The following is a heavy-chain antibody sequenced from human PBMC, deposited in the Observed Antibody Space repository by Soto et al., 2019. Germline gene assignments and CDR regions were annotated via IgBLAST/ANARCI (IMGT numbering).Heavy chain of an antibody. CDR1: GFTFSDYY. CDR3: ARTVSWGGPYDAFDI. J-gene: IGHJ3*02. Sequence: GGSLRLSCVVSGFTFSDYYMSWIRQAPGKGLEWVSSISSSGGTISYADSVKGRFTISRDNAKNSLYLHMNSLRAEDTAVYYCARTVSWGGPYDAFDIWGQGTMVTVSS. CDR2: ISSSGGTI. V-gene: IGHV3-11*01. D-gene: IGHD3-3*01.